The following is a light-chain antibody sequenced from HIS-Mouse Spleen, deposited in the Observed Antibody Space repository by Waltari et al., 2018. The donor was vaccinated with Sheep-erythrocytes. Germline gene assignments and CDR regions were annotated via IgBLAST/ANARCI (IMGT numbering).Light chain of an antibody. CDR3: QQYNSYPLT. Sequence: DIQMTQSPSTLSASVGDRVTITCRASQSISSWLAWYQQKPGKAPKLLIYQASSVESGVPSRFSGSGSGTEFTLTISSLQPDDFATYYCQQYNSYPLTFGGGTKVEIK. V-gene: IGKV1-5*03. CDR2: QAS. J-gene: IGKJ4*01. CDR1: QSISSW.